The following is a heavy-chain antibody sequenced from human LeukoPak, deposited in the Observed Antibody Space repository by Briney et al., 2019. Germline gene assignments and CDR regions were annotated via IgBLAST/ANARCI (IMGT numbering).Heavy chain of an antibody. CDR1: GGTFSSYA. CDR2: IIPIFGTA. V-gene: IGHV1-69*13. D-gene: IGHD1-26*01. Sequence: GASVKVSCKASGGTFSSYAISWVRQAPGQGLEWMGGIIPIFGTANYAQKFQGRVTITADESTSTAYMELSSLRSEDTAVYYCARVEVGATFNGWFDPWGQGTLVTVSS. J-gene: IGHJ5*02. CDR3: ARVEVGATFNGWFDP.